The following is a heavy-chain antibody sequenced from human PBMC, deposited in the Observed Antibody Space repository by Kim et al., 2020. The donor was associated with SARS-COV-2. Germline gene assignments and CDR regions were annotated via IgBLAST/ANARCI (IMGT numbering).Heavy chain of an antibody. CDR1: GYTFTSNP. V-gene: IGHV7-4-1*02. J-gene: IGHJ5*02. Sequence: ASVKVSCKASGYTFTSNPANWVRQAPGQGLEWMGWINTKTGNPSYARGFTGRFVFSLDTSVSSAYLQISSLKAEDTAIYYCARGPGPVDPWGQGTLVTVSS. CDR2: INTKTGNP. D-gene: IGHD2-2*01. CDR3: ARGPGPVDP.